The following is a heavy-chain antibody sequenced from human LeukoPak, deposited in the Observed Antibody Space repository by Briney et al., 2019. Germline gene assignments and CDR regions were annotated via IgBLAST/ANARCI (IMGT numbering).Heavy chain of an antibody. J-gene: IGHJ3*02. CDR3: AREGSSAWHDGFDI. V-gene: IGHV4-59*01. CDR2: IYYSGST. Sequence: PSETLSLTCTVSGGSIGSYYWSWIRQPPGKGLEWIGYIYYSGSTNYNPSPKSRVTISVDTSKNHFSLKLNSVTAADTALYYCAREGSSAWHDGFDIWGQGTMVTVSS. D-gene: IGHD6-19*01. CDR1: GGSIGSYY.